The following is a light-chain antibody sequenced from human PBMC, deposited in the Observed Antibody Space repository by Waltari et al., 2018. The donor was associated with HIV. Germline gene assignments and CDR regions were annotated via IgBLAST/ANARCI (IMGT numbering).Light chain of an antibody. J-gene: IGKJ5*01. CDR2: WAS. V-gene: IGKV4-1*01. CDR3: QQYYSTPIT. Sequence: DIVMTQSPDSLAVSMGERATINCTSSQSLIYSSDHENYLAWYQQKPGQPPQLLIYWASTRESGVPDRFSGSGSGTDFTLTISSLQAEDVAVYYCQQYYSTPITFGQGTRLEIK. CDR1: QSLIYSSDHENY.